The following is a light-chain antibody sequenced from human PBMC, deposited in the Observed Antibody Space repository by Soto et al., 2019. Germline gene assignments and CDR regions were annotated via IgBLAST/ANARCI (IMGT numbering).Light chain of an antibody. CDR1: SSDVGGYNY. CDR3: CSYAGSYTSWV. Sequence: QSVLTQPRSVSGSPGQSVTISCTGTSSDVGGYNYVSWYQQHPGKAPKLMIYDVSKRPSGVPDRFYGSKSGNTASLTISGLEAEDEADYYCCSYAGSYTSWVFGGGTKLTVL. CDR2: DVS. J-gene: IGLJ3*02. V-gene: IGLV2-11*01.